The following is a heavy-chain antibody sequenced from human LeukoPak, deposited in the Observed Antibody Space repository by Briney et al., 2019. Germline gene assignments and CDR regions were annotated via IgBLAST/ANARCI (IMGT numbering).Heavy chain of an antibody. J-gene: IGHJ4*02. CDR3: TAETGRSDLDY. CDR2: IKRKGDDGTI. Sequence: GGSLRLSCAAFVFTFSNAWMGWVRQAPGKGLEWVGRIKRKGDDGTIDYAAPVKGRLTISRDDSKNTLYLQMNSLKSEYTAVYYCTAETGRSDLDYWGQGTLVTVSS. V-gene: IGHV3-15*01. D-gene: IGHD3-9*01. CDR1: VFTFSNAW.